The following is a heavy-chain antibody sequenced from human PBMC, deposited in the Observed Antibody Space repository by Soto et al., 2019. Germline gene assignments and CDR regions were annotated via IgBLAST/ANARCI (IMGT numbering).Heavy chain of an antibody. CDR2: INHSGST. CDR1: GGSISRYY. D-gene: IGHD2-8*02. V-gene: IGHV4-34*01. Sequence: SETLSLTCTVSGGSISRYYWNWIRQPPGKGLEWIGEINHSGSTNYNPSLKSRVTISVDTSKNQFSLKLTSVTAADTAGYYCARDKITGLFDYWGQGTLVTVSS. CDR3: ARDKITGLFDY. J-gene: IGHJ4*02.